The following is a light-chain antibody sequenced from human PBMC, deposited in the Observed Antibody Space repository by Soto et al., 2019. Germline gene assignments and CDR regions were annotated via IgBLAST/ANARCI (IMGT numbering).Light chain of an antibody. CDR1: QSVSNN. CDR3: QQDNNWWT. J-gene: IGKJ1*01. CDR2: GAA. Sequence: EIVMTQSPATLSVSPGERDTLSCRARQSVSNNFALYQKKPGQAPRLLIYGAATRATGIPARFSGSGSGTEFTLTISSLQSEDFAFYDCQQDNNWWTFGQGTRVDIK. V-gene: IGKV3-15*01.